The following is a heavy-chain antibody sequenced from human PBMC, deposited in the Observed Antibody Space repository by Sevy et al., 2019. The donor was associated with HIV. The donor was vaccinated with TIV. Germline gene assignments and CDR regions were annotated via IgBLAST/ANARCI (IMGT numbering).Heavy chain of an antibody. J-gene: IGHJ4*02. D-gene: IGHD2-2*01. Sequence: ASVKVSCRASGYTFRSYGISWVRQAPGQGLEWMGWISPYTGDTDFAQTVQGRVSMISDTSTSTAYMELRSLRSDDTAVYYCARDKPQGVVVLPGAMWGGVDYWGQGTLVTVSS. CDR2: ISPYTGDT. V-gene: IGHV1-18*01. CDR3: ARDKPQGVVVLPGAMWGGVDY. CDR1: GYTFRSYG.